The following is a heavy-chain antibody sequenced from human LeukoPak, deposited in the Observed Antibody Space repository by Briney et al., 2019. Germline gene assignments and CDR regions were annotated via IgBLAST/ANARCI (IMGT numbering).Heavy chain of an antibody. J-gene: IGHJ5*02. Sequence: NPSETLSLTCTVSGGSVSSGSYYWSWIRRPPGKGLEWIGYIYYSGSAKYNPSLKSRVTISVDTSKNQFSLKLTSVTAADTAVYYCARGFGDWGLSWFDPWGQGTLVTVSS. D-gene: IGHD3-10*01. V-gene: IGHV4-61*01. CDR2: IYYSGSA. CDR3: ARGFGDWGLSWFDP. CDR1: GGSVSSGSYY.